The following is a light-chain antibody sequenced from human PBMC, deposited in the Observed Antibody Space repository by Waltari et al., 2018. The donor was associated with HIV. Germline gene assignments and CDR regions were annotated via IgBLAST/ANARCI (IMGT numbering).Light chain of an antibody. V-gene: IGKV3-11*01. CDR3: QQGSNGLT. CDR1: QSVSSH. CDR2: DVS. Sequence: EIVLTQSPATLSLSPGGRATLSCRASQSVSSHLAWYQQRRGQAPRLLIYDVSNRATGIPVRFRGSGSGTDFTLTINSLEPEDFAVYYCQQGSNGLTFGGGTKVEI. J-gene: IGKJ4*01.